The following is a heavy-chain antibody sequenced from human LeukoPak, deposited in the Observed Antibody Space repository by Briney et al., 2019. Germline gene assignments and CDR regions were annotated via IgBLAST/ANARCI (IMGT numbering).Heavy chain of an antibody. V-gene: IGHV4-59*11. J-gene: IGHJ6*03. CDR2: IYYSGST. CDR3: ARVERVPAANYYYYMDV. Sequence: SETLSLTCTVSGGSISSHYWSWIRQPPGKGLEWIGYIYYSGSTNYNPSLKSRVTISVDTSKNQFSLKLSSVTAADTAVYYCARVERVPAANYYYYMDVWGKGTTVTVSS. CDR1: GGSISSHY. D-gene: IGHD2-2*01.